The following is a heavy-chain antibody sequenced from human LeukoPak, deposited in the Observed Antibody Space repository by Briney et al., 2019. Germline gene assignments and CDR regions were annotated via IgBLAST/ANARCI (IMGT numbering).Heavy chain of an antibody. D-gene: IGHD6-6*01. CDR1: AGTFSSYA. Sequence: GASVEVSCKASAGTFSSYAISWLRQAPGQGLEWMGGIIPIFGTANYAQKFQGRVTITADKSTSTAYMELSSLRSEDTAVYYCARVRAARVYYYYRMDVWGKGTTVTVSS. V-gene: IGHV1-69*06. CDR3: ARVRAARVYYYYRMDV. CDR2: IIPIFGTA. J-gene: IGHJ6*04.